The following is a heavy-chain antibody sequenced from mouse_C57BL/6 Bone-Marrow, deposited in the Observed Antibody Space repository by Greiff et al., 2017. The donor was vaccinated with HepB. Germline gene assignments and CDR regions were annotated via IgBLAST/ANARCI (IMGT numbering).Heavy chain of an antibody. Sequence: EVQLVESGAELVRPGASVKLSCTASGFNIKDDYMHWVKQRPEQGLEWIGWIDPENGDTEYASKFQGKATITADTSSNTAYLQLSSLTSEDSAVYYCASPYYGYYAMDYWGQGTSVTVSS. J-gene: IGHJ4*01. CDR2: IDPENGDT. D-gene: IGHD1-1*02. V-gene: IGHV14-4*01. CDR3: ASPYYGYYAMDY. CDR1: GFNIKDDY.